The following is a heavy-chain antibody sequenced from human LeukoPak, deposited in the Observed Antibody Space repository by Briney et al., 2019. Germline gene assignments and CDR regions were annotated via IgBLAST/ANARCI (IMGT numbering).Heavy chain of an antibody. J-gene: IGHJ4*02. CDR2: ISYDGSNK. Sequence: GRSLRLSCAASGFTFSSYAMHWVRQAPGKGLEWVAVISYDGSNKYYADSVKGRFTISRDNSKNTLYLQMNSLRAEDTAVYYCARDRLGVYYFDYWGQGTLVTVSS. CDR3: ARDRLGVYYFDY. D-gene: IGHD3-16*01. V-gene: IGHV3-30-3*01. CDR1: GFTFSSYA.